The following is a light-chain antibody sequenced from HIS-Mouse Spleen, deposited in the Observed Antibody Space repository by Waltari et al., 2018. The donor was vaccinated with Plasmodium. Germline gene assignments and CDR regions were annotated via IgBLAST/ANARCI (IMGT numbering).Light chain of an antibody. V-gene: IGKV3-15*01. CDR3: QQYNNWSFT. CDR2: GAS. CDR1: QSVSSN. Sequence: EIVMTQSPATLSVSPGERATLSSRASQSVSSNLAWYQQNPGQAPSLLIYGASTRATGIPARFSGSGSGTEFTLTISSLQSEDFAVYYCQQYNNWSFTFGPGTKVDIK. J-gene: IGKJ3*01.